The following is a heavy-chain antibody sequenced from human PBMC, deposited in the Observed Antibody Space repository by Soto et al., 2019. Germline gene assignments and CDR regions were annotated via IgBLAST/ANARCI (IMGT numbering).Heavy chain of an antibody. CDR1: GESISSRSYY. CDR2: IYYSVRT. V-gene: IGHV4-39*01. D-gene: IGHD2-21*02. CDR3: ARQRTTVVTQAYFDH. Sequence: SKTLSLTCIVSGESISSRSYYWGWIRQPPGKGLEWIGSIYYSVRTYYNPSFKSRVTISIDTSKNQFSLKLSSVTATDTAVYYCARQRTTVVTQAYFDHWGQGALVTASS. J-gene: IGHJ4*02.